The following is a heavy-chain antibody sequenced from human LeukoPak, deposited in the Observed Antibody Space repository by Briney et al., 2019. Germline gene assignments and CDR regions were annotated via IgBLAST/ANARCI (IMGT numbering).Heavy chain of an antibody. V-gene: IGHV3-11*03. Sequence: GGSLRLSCVVFGIPFSDYYMNWIRQAPGKGLEWISYISSSSSYTDYADSVKGRFTISRDNANNVLYLQMNSLKVEDTAVYYCAAGTAADYWGLGTLVAVSS. D-gene: IGHD6-13*01. J-gene: IGHJ4*02. CDR3: AAGTAADY. CDR1: GIPFSDYY. CDR2: ISSSSSYT.